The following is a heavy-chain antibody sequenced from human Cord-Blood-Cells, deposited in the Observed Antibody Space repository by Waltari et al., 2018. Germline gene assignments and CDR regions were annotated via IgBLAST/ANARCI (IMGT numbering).Heavy chain of an antibody. Sequence: QVQLVQSGSELKKPGASVKVSCKASGYTFTSYAMHWVRQAPGQGLEWMGWINTNTGNPTYAQGFTGRFVFSLDTSVSTAYLQISSLKAEDTAVYYCARKPPTYAREPNIAAAGTDYWGQGTLVTVSS. CDR2: INTNTGNP. CDR3: ARKPPTYAREPNIAAAGTDY. CDR1: GYTFTSYA. V-gene: IGHV7-4-1*02. D-gene: IGHD6-13*01. J-gene: IGHJ4*02.